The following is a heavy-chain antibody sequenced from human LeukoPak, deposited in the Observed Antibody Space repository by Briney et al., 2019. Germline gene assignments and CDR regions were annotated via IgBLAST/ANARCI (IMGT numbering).Heavy chain of an antibody. CDR2: IKEDGGEK. D-gene: IGHD5-24*01. CDR1: GFTFSNYW. Sequence: GGSLRLSCAASGFTFSNYWMSWVRQAPGTGLEWVAQIKEDGGEKYYADSVKGRFTISRDNAKNSLYLQMNSLRAEDTAVYYCARDTGYNTFDYWGQGTLVTVSS. J-gene: IGHJ4*02. CDR3: ARDTGYNTFDY. V-gene: IGHV3-7*05.